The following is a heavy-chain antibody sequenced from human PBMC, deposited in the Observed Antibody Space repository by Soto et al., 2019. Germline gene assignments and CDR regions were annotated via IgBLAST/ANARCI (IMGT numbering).Heavy chain of an antibody. V-gene: IGHV1-69*18. Sequence: QVQLVQSGAEVQKPGSSVKVSCKASGGTFSSYAISWVRQAPGQGLEWLGNIIPIFGTANYAQKFQGRVTITADESTSTAYMELSSLRSEDTAVYYCARTERNDDFWSGYPNYYYYGMDVWGQGTTVTVSS. CDR1: GGTFSSYA. J-gene: IGHJ6*02. CDR3: ARTERNDDFWSGYPNYYYYGMDV. CDR2: IIPIFGTA. D-gene: IGHD3-3*01.